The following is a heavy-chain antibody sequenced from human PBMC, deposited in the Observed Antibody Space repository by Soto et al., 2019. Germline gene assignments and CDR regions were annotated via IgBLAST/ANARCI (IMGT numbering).Heavy chain of an antibody. CDR1: GFTFSSYA. Sequence: EVQLLESGGGLVQPGGSLRLSCAASGFTFSSYAMSWVRQAPGTGLEWVSAFSGSGANTYYADSVKGRFTISRDNSKNTLYLQMNSLRAEDSAMYYCVRERSGYSYADSWGQGTLVTVSS. D-gene: IGHD5-18*01. V-gene: IGHV3-23*01. CDR3: VRERSGYSYADS. J-gene: IGHJ4*02. CDR2: FSGSGANT.